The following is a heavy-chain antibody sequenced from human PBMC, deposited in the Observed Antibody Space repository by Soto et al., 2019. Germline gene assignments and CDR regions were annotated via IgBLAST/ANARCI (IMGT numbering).Heavy chain of an antibody. Sequence: SETLSLTCTVSGGSISSSSYYWGWIRQPPGKGLEWIGSIYYSGSTYYNPSLKSRVTIPVDTSKNQFSLKLSSVTAADTAVYYCAQKVGDYGDYWYFDLWGRGTLATVSS. D-gene: IGHD4-17*01. CDR1: GGSISSSSYY. CDR3: AQKVGDYGDYWYFDL. V-gene: IGHV4-39*01. CDR2: IYYSGST. J-gene: IGHJ2*01.